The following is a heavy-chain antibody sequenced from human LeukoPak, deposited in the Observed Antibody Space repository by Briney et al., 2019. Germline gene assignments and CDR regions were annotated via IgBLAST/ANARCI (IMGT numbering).Heavy chain of an antibody. D-gene: IGHD3-10*01. CDR1: GFTFSDYY. J-gene: IGHJ4*02. Sequence: AGGSLRLSCAASGFTFSDYYMSWIRQAPGKGLEWVSYIRSSSSYTNYADSVKGRFTISRDNAKNSLYLQMNSLRAKDTAVYYCARKARGVFTPMDYWGQGTLVTVSS. V-gene: IGHV3-11*06. CDR3: ARKARGVFTPMDY. CDR2: IRSSSSYT.